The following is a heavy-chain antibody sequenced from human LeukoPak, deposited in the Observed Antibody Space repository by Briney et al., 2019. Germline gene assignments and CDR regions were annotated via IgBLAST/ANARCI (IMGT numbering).Heavy chain of an antibody. V-gene: IGHV1-18*01. CDR1: GYTFTSYG. D-gene: IGHD1-26*01. Sequence: ASVKVSCKASGYTFTSYGISWVRHAPGQGLEWMGWISAYNGNTNYAQKLQGRVIMTTDTSTSTAYMELRSLRSDDTAVYYCARDWPDGWELPPAIGYWGQGTLVTVSS. J-gene: IGHJ4*02. CDR3: ARDWPDGWELPPAIGY. CDR2: ISAYNGNT.